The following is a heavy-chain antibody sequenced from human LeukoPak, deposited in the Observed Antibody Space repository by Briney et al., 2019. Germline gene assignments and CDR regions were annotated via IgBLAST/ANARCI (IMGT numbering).Heavy chain of an antibody. D-gene: IGHD3-10*01. J-gene: IGHJ4*02. CDR1: TFTFSFYS. CDR3: AKEWRVRGVIPPSFDY. CDR2: ISGSGGST. Sequence: GGSLRLSCAASTFTFSFYSMSWVRQAPGKGLEWVSAISGSGGSTYYADSVKGRFTISRDNSKNTLYLQMNSLRAEDTAVYYCAKEWRVRGVIPPSFDYWGQGTLVTVSS. V-gene: IGHV3-23*01.